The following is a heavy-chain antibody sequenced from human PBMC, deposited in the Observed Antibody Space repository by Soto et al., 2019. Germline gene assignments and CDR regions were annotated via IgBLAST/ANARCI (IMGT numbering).Heavy chain of an antibody. J-gene: IGHJ4*02. CDR2: IYYSGST. Sequence: QLQLQESGPGLVKPSETLSLTCTVSGGSISSSSYYWGWIRQPPGKGLEWIGSIYYSGSTYYNPSLRSRVTISVDASKKLFSLKLSSVTAADTAVYYCARLDILTGYYFDDWGLGTLVTVSS. D-gene: IGHD3-9*01. V-gene: IGHV4-39*01. CDR3: ARLDILTGYYFDD. CDR1: GGSISSSSYY.